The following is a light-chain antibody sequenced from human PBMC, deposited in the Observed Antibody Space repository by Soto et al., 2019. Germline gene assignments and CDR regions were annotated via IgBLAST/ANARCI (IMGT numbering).Light chain of an antibody. J-gene: IGKJ1*01. Sequence: DIHMTQSPSSLAASVGDRVTITCRASQSISSYLNWYQQKPGKAPKLLIYAASSLQSGVTSRFSGSGSGTDFTLTISSLQPEDFATYYCQQSYSTPRTFGQGTKVDIK. CDR2: AAS. CDR3: QQSYSTPRT. CDR1: QSISSY. V-gene: IGKV1-39*01.